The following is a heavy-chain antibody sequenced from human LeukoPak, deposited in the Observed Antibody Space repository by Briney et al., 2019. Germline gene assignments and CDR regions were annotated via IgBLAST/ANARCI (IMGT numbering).Heavy chain of an antibody. D-gene: IGHD3-10*01. Sequence: GGSLRLSCAASGFTFVSNAMSWVRQAPGKGLEWVSAISGSGDRTHYADSVKGRFTVSRDTSKSTLFLQMNSLRAEDTAVYYCAKLLRGVVVPYFDYWGQGTLVTVSS. CDR2: ISGSGDRT. J-gene: IGHJ4*02. CDR1: GFTFVSNA. CDR3: AKLLRGVVVPYFDY. V-gene: IGHV3-23*01.